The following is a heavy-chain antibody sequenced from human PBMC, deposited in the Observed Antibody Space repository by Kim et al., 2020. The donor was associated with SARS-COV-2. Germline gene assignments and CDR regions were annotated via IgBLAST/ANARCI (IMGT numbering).Heavy chain of an antibody. CDR3: ARAWGSIVATSPARLLDY. J-gene: IGHJ4*02. Sequence: GESLKISCKGSGYSFTSYWIGWVRQMPGKGLEWMGIIYPGDSDTRYSPSFQGQVTISADKSISTAYLQWSSLKASDTAMYYCARAWGSIVATSPARLLDYWGQGTLVTVSS. D-gene: IGHD5-12*01. V-gene: IGHV5-51*01. CDR1: GYSFTSYW. CDR2: IYPGDSDT.